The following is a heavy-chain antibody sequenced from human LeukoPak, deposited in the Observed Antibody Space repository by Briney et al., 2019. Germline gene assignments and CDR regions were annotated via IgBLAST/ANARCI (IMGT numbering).Heavy chain of an antibody. CDR2: IIPNLGTT. D-gene: IGHD3-22*01. J-gene: IGHJ4*02. CDR1: GGTSNSHA. V-gene: IGHV1-69*04. CDR3: ATTNDGGGYQWGDFFDF. Sequence: SVTVSCKASGGTSNSHAISWVRQAPGQGPEWMGRIIPNLGTTNRAQNFQDRVTLTADKSTNTAYMELTSLTSDDTAVYYCATTNDGGGYQWGDFFDFWGQGTLLTVSS.